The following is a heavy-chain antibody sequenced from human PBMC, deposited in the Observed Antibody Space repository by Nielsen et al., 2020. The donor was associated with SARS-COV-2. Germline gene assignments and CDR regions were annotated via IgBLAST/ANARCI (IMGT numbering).Heavy chain of an antibody. J-gene: IGHJ4*02. D-gene: IGHD3-22*01. CDR3: AKARAYDSSDYYSITYSFDY. V-gene: IGHV3-9*01. Sequence: GGSLRLSCAASGFTFDDYAMHWVRQAPGKGLEWVSGISWNSGSIGYVDSVKGRFTISRDNAKNSLYLQMNSLRAEDTALYYCAKARAYDSSDYYSITYSFDYWGQGTLVTVSS. CDR2: ISWNSGSI. CDR1: GFTFDDYA.